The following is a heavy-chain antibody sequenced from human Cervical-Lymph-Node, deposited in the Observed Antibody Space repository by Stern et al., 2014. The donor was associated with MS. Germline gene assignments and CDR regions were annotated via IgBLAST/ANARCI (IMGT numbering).Heavy chain of an antibody. V-gene: IGHV1-69*01. Sequence: QVQLVESGAEVKKPGSSVKVSCQASGGTFNVYAINWLRHAPGQGLEWMGGILPIFGTANYAPKFQGRVTITADESTRPSTMPLISLRSNDTAVYYCARDGRHRDNYGLDVWGQGTTVIVSS. CDR3: ARDGRHRDNYGLDV. D-gene: IGHD2-15*01. J-gene: IGHJ6*02. CDR2: ILPIFGTA. CDR1: GGTFNVYA.